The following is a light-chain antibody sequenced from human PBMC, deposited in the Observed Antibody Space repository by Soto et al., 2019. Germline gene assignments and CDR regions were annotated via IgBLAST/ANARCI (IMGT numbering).Light chain of an antibody. V-gene: IGLV2-14*01. CDR3: SSYTSSSTLV. J-gene: IGLJ1*01. CDR1: SSDVGGYNY. Sequence: QSVLTQPASVSGSPEQSITISCTGTSSDVGGYNYVSWYQQHPGKAPKLMIYEVSNRPSGVSNRFSGSKSGNTASLTISGLQAEEEADYYCSSYTSSSTLVFGTGTKVTVL. CDR2: EVS.